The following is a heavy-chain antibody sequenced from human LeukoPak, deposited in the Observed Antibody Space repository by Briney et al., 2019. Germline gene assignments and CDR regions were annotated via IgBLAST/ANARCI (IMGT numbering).Heavy chain of an antibody. CDR2: FSYSGST. D-gene: IGHD3-22*01. CDR3: ARDTYNYDGSGYYYLDY. J-gene: IGHJ4*02. Sequence: SETLSLTCTVSGASVSSYYWSWIRQPPGKGPEWIGYFSYSGSTNYNPSLKSRVTISVDTSKNQFSLKLSSVTAADTAVYYCARDTYNYDGSGYYYLDYWGQGTLVTVSS. V-gene: IGHV4-59*02. CDR1: GASVSSYY.